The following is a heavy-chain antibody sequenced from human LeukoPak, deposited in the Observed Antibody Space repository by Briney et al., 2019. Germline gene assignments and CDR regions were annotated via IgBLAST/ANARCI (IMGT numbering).Heavy chain of an antibody. J-gene: IGHJ4*02. CDR1: GFTFSTYG. CDR3: TRSSRELRGYAPWELMPPFDY. V-gene: IGHV3-23*01. Sequence: GGTLRLSCAASGFTFSTYGMNWVRQAPGKGLEWVSGISPSGDITYYADSVMGRFSISRDNPKSTVSLQMSSLRAEDTAVYYCTRSSRELRGYAPWELMPPFDYWGQGTLVTVSS. D-gene: IGHD4-23*01. CDR2: ISPSGDIT.